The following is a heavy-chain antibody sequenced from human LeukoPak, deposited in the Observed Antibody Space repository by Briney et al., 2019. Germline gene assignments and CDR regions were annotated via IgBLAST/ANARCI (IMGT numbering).Heavy chain of an antibody. V-gene: IGHV4-59*08. CDR3: ARHSPYYYDSSGYYSGAHDAFDI. D-gene: IGHD3-22*01. J-gene: IGHJ3*02. CDR2: IYYSGST. Sequence: SETLSLTCTVSGGSISSYYWSWIRQPPGKGLEWVGYIYYSGSTTYNPSLKSRVTISVDTSKNQFSLKLSSVTAADTAVYYCARHSPYYYDSSGYYSGAHDAFDIWGQGTMVTVSS. CDR1: GGSISSYY.